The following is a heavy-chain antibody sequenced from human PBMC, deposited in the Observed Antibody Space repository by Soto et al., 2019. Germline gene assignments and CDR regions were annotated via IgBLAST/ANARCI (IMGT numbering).Heavy chain of an antibody. CDR3: ARDQLDYYDSSGYPDAFGI. Sequence: SETLSLTCTVSGGSVSSGGYYWSWIRQHPGKGLEWIGYIYYSGSTYYNPSLKSRVTISVDTSKNQFSLKLSSVTAADTAVYYCARDQLDYYDSSGYPDAFGIWGQGTMVTVSS. CDR2: IYYSGST. D-gene: IGHD3-22*01. CDR1: GGSVSSGGYY. J-gene: IGHJ3*02. V-gene: IGHV4-31*03.